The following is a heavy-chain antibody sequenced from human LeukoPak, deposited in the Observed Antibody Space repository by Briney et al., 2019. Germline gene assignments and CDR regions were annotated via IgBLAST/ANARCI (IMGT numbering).Heavy chain of an antibody. CDR3: ARGNSGSHWGDHYFYMDV. CDR1: GGSFRGYF. CDR2: ITHNGGT. V-gene: IGHV4-34*01. J-gene: IGHJ6*03. D-gene: IGHD1-26*01. Sequence: PSETLSLTCAVYGGSFRGYFWGWVRQTPGKGLEGLGEITHNGGTNYMPSLSGRVSVFQDVSKNQFSLKLSSVTAADTGVYYCARGNSGSHWGDHYFYMDVWGQGTTVIVSS.